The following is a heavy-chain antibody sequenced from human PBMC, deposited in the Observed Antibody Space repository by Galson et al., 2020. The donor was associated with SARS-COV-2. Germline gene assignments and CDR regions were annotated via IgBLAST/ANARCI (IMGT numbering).Heavy chain of an antibody. CDR3: ARGPNIVVVPAAMSVYYYYGMDV. J-gene: IGHJ6*02. V-gene: IGHV3-30*04. D-gene: IGHD2-2*01. CDR2: ISYDGSNK. CDR1: GFTFSSYA. Sequence: GGSLRLSCAASGFTFSSYAMHWVRQAPGKGLEWVAVISYDGSNKYYADSVKGRFTISRDNSKNTLYLQMNSLRAEDTAVYYCARGPNIVVVPAAMSVYYYYGMDVWGQGTTVTVSS.